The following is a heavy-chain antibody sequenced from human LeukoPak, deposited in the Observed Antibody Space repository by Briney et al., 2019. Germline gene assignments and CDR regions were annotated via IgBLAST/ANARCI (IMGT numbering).Heavy chain of an antibody. CDR1: GYTITNNY. J-gene: IGHJ4*02. V-gene: IGHV1-46*01. CDR3: ARDPNSSSTEFDY. CDR2: INPSGTGT. D-gene: IGHD6-6*01. Sequence: ASVKVSCKASGYTITNNYMHWVRQAPGQGLEGMGVINPSGTGTSYAQKFQGRITMSRDTSTSTVYMELSSLTSDDTAVYYCARDPNSSSTEFDYWGQVTLVTVSS.